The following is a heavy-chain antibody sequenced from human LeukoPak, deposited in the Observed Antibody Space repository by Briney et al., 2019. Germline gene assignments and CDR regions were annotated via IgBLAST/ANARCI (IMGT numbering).Heavy chain of an antibody. CDR2: INPSGGST. V-gene: IGHV1-46*01. D-gene: IGHD1-26*01. J-gene: IGHJ6*03. CDR1: GYTFTGYY. CDR3: AREAVGAPYYYYYMDV. Sequence: ASVKVSCKTSGYTFTGYYMHWVRQAPGQGLEWMGIINPSGGSTSYAQKFQGRVTMTRDMSTSTVYMELSSLRSEDTAVYYCAREAVGAPYYYYYMDVWGKGTTVTVSS.